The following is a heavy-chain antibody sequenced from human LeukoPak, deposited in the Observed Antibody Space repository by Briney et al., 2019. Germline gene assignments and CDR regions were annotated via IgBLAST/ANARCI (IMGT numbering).Heavy chain of an antibody. V-gene: IGHV4-59*08. CDR3: ARGVLLWFGELFQYYFDY. CDR2: IYYSGST. CDR1: GGSISSYY. D-gene: IGHD3-10*01. J-gene: IGHJ4*02. Sequence: SETLSLTCTVSGGSISSYYWSWIRQPPGKGLEWIGYIYYSGSTNYNPSLKSRVTISVDTSKNQFSLKLSSVTAADTAVYYCARGVLLWFGELFQYYFDYWGQGTLVTVSS.